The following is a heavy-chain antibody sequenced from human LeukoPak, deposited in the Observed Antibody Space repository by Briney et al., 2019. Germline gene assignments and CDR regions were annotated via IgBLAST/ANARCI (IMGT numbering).Heavy chain of an antibody. CDR2: ISGSGGST. V-gene: IGHV3-23*01. D-gene: IGHD3-10*01. J-gene: IGHJ4*02. CDR1: GFNFKYV. CDR3: AKDQAYGSGSYSDFDY. Sequence: PGGSLRLSCAASGFNFKYVWMNWVRQAPGKGLEWVSAISGSGGSTYYADSVKGRFTISRDNSKNTLYLQMNSLRAEDTAVYYCAKDQAYGSGSYSDFDYWGQGTLVTVSS.